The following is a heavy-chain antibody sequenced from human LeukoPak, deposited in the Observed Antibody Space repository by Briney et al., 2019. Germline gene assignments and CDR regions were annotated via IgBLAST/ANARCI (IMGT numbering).Heavy chain of an antibody. CDR1: GFTFSSYW. D-gene: IGHD3-22*01. CDR2: IKQDGSEK. Sequence: GGSLRLSCAASGFTFSSYWMSWVRQAPGKGLEWVANIKQDGSEKYYVDSVKGRFTISRDNAKNSLYLQMNSLRAEDTAAYYCARELVVVITPSFDYWGQGTLVTVSS. V-gene: IGHV3-7*01. CDR3: ARELVVVITPSFDY. J-gene: IGHJ4*02.